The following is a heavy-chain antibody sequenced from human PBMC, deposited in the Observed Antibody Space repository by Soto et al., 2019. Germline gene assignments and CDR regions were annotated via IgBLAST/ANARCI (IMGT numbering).Heavy chain of an antibody. V-gene: IGHV2-5*02. J-gene: IGHJ6*02. D-gene: IGHD2-21*02. Sequence: QITLKESGPTLVKPTQTLTLTCTFSGFSLNTGGLGVGWIRQPPGKALEWLALIYWDGDKRYSPSLQSRLSIPNDTSNHQLVLTMTHIDPVDTATYYCVHSRCGGDCLRSSSSHYYYRMDVWGQGNKVTVSS. CDR1: GFSLNTGGLG. CDR3: VHSRCGGDCLRSSSSHYYYRMDV. CDR2: IYWDGDK.